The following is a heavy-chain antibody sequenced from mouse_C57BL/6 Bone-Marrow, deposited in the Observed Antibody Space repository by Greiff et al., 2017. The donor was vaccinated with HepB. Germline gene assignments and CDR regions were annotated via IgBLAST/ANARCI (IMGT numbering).Heavy chain of an antibody. D-gene: IGHD1-2*01. CDR2: IYPGSGST. J-gene: IGHJ2*01. Sequence: VQLQQSGAELVKPGASVKMSCKASGYTFTSYWITWVKQRPGQGLEWIGDIYPGSGSTNYNEKFKSKATLTVDTSSSTAYMQLSSLTSEDSAVYYCAKSDGMVITTANFDYWGQGTTLTVSS. CDR1: GYTFTSYW. CDR3: AKSDGMVITTANFDY. V-gene: IGHV1-55*01.